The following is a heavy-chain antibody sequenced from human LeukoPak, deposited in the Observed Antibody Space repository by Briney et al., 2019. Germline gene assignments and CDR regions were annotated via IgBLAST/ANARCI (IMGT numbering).Heavy chain of an antibody. D-gene: IGHD2-2*01. CDR1: GFTFSSYS. V-gene: IGHV3-21*01. Sequence: GGSLRLSCAASGFTFSSYSMNWVRQAPGKGLEWVSSISGSSSYIYYADSVKGRFTISRDNAKNSLYLQMNSLRAEDTAVYYCARDIGEYCSSTSCYVFRWFDPWGQGTLVTVSS. J-gene: IGHJ5*02. CDR2: ISGSSSYI. CDR3: ARDIGEYCSSTSCYVFRWFDP.